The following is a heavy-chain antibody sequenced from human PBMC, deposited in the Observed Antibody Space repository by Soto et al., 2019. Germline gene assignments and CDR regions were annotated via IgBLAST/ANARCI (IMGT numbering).Heavy chain of an antibody. J-gene: IGHJ6*02. CDR3: ARDGLRFGVMDV. D-gene: IGHD2-8*01. Sequence: TGGSLRLSCAASGFTFTTYTMNWVRQAPGKGLEWVSYISSRSSNKYYADSVKGRFTISRDNAKNSLFLQMNSLRDEDTAVYYCARDGLRFGVMDVWGLGTTVTVSS. V-gene: IGHV3-48*02. CDR1: GFTFTTYT. CDR2: ISSRSSNK.